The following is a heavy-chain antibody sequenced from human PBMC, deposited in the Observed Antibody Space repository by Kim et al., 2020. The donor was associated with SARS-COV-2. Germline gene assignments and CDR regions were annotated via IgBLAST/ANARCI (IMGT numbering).Heavy chain of an antibody. Sequence: GGSLRLSCAASGFTFSSYAMSWVRQAPGKGLEWVSAISGSGGSTYYADSVKGRFTISRDNSKNTLYLQMNSLRAEDTAVYYCAKDGGPRGEHIVVVTAWVRSNWFDPWGQGTLVTVSS. J-gene: IGHJ5*02. D-gene: IGHD2-21*02. CDR1: GFTFSSYA. V-gene: IGHV3-23*01. CDR2: ISGSGGST. CDR3: AKDGGPRGEHIVVVTAWVRSNWFDP.